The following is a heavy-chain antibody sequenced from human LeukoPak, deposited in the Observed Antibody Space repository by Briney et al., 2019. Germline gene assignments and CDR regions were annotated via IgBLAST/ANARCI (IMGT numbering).Heavy chain of an antibody. J-gene: IGHJ4*02. D-gene: IGHD3-22*01. V-gene: IGHV3-30-3*02. CDR1: GFTFSSYA. Sequence: GGSLRLSCAASGFTFSSYAMHWVRQAPGKGLEWVAVISYDGSNKYYADSVKGRFTISRDNSKNTLYLQMNSLRAEDTAVYYCAKPHYYDSSGYYYEDYWGQGTLVTVSS. CDR2: ISYDGSNK. CDR3: AKPHYYDSSGYYYEDY.